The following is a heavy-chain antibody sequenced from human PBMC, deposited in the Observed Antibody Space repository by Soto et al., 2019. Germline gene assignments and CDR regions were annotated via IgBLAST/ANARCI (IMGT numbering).Heavy chain of an antibody. CDR1: GYTFTNYG. V-gene: IGHV1-18*01. J-gene: IGHJ5*02. CDR3: ARGVGSGSYSNQYNWFYA. Sequence: QVQLVQSGGEVKKPGASVKVSCKASGYTFTNYGISWVRQAPGQGLEWMGWINVYNGNTKYAQKVQGRVTMTTDTSKSTAYMELRSVSSDDTAVYYCARGVGSGSYSNQYNWFYAWGQGTLVTVSS. CDR2: INVYNGNT. D-gene: IGHD3-10*01.